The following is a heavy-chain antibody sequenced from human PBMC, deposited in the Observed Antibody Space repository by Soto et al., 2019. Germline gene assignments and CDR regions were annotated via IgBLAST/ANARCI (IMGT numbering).Heavy chain of an antibody. Sequence: ASVKVSCKASGYTFTSYAMHWVRQAPGQRLEWMGWINAGNGNTKYSQKFQGRVTITRDTSASTAYMELGSLRSEDTAVYYCAREYNYDFWSGNWFDPWGQGTLVTVSS. D-gene: IGHD3-3*01. V-gene: IGHV1-3*01. J-gene: IGHJ5*02. CDR3: AREYNYDFWSGNWFDP. CDR1: GYTFTSYA. CDR2: INAGNGNT.